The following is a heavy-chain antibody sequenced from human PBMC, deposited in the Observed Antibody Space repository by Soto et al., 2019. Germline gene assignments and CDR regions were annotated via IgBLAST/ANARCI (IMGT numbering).Heavy chain of an antibody. Sequence: EVQLLESGGGLVQPGGSLRLSCAASGFTFSSYAMSWVRQAPGKGLEWVSAISGSGGSTYYADSVKGRFTISRDNSKNTLYLQMNSLRVEDTVVYYWAKGGSGWYDAFDSWGQGTMVTVSS. J-gene: IGHJ3*02. CDR1: GFTFSSYA. V-gene: IGHV3-23*01. CDR3: AKGGSGWYDAFDS. CDR2: ISGSGGST. D-gene: IGHD6-19*01.